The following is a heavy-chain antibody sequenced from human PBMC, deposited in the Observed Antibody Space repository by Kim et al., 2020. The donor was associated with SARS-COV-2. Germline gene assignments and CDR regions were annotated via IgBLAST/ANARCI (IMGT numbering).Heavy chain of an antibody. Sequence: ADSRKGRFTISSHNAQNSLYLQMSSLRAEYTAVYYCARDRTTGTTYGFDSWGQGTLVTVSS. V-gene: IGHV3-21*01. CDR3: ARDRTTGTTYGFDS. D-gene: IGHD1-1*01. J-gene: IGHJ4*02.